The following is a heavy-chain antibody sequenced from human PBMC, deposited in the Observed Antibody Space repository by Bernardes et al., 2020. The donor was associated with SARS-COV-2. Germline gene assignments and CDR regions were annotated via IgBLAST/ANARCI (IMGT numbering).Heavy chain of an antibody. CDR3: AIPPTNYDRYGMDV. V-gene: IGHV1-2*02. CDR1: GYTFTGYY. CDR2: INPNSGGT. J-gene: IGHJ6*02. D-gene: IGHD3-22*01. Sequence: ASVKVSCKASGYTFTGYYIHWVRQAPGQGLEWMGWINPNSGGTNYAQKFQDRVTMTGDTSIRTAYMELRRLRSDDTAVYYCAIPPTNYDRYGMDVWGQGTTVTVSS.